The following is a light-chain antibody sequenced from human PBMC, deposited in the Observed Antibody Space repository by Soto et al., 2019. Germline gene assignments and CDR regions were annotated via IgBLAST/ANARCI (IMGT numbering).Light chain of an antibody. CDR1: QTVSGK. CDR3: HQRKSWPRT. Sequence: EILLTQSPATLSTSPGKRATLSCRASQTVSGKLAWYQHKPGQAPRLLIYDTSNRATGIPARFSGSGSGTDFTLTISSLEPEDFAVYYCHQRKSWPRTFGQGTKVDIK. J-gene: IGKJ1*01. V-gene: IGKV3-11*01. CDR2: DTS.